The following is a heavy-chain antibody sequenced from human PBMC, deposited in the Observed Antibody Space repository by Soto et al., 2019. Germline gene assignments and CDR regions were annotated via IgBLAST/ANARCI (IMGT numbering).Heavy chain of an antibody. J-gene: IGHJ6*02. CDR2: IIPIFGTA. CDR3: AKVRYSSPMGYYYGMAV. D-gene: IGHD6-19*01. V-gene: IGHV1-69*01. Sequence: QAQLEQSGGEVKKPGSSVKVSCKASRVAFSKFIVTWVRQAPGLGLEWVGGIIPIFGTANYAQKFQGRVTITAAESPSTSYMEVNNWISEDTAVYYCAKVRYSSPMGYYYGMAVWGQGTTVTVSS. CDR1: RVAFSKFI.